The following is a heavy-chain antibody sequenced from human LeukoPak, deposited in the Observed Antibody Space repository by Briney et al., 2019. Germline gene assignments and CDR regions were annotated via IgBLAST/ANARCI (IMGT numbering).Heavy chain of an antibody. CDR1: GYTFTSYG. D-gene: IGHD2-2*01. V-gene: IGHV1-18*01. CDR2: ISAYNGNT. Sequence: ASVKVSCKASGYTFTSYGISWVRQAPGQGLEWMGWISAYNGNTNYAQKFQGRVTITTDESTSTAYMELSSLRSEDTAVYYCARDRCSSTSCYLDDYWGQGTLVTVSS. J-gene: IGHJ4*02. CDR3: ARDRCSSTSCYLDDY.